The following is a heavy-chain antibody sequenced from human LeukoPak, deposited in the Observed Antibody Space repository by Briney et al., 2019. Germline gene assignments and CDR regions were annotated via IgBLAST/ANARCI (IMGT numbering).Heavy chain of an antibody. Sequence: PGGSLRLSCAASGFTFNTFWMSWVRQTPGKGLEWVANIKEDGTKKYYVDSVKGRFTISRDNAENSLYLQMNSLRAEDTAVYYCAGDAAGYDPWGQGTLVTVSS. CDR1: GFTFNTFW. CDR3: AGDAAGYDP. D-gene: IGHD6-13*01. J-gene: IGHJ5*02. CDR2: IKEDGTKK. V-gene: IGHV3-7*01.